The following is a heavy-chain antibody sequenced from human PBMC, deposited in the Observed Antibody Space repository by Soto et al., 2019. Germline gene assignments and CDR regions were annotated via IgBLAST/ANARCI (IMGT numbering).Heavy chain of an antibody. D-gene: IGHD6-19*01. J-gene: IGHJ4*02. V-gene: IGHV3-23*01. CDR2: ISGSGGST. Sequence: WVLMRLSWAAAGCTFGNLAMRWVRQAQGKGLEWVSAISGSGGSTYYADSVKGRFIISRDNSKNTLYLQMNSLRAEDTAVYYCAKDGIAVAGRANFDYWGQGTLVTVSS. CDR3: AKDGIAVAGRANFDY. CDR1: GCTFGNLA.